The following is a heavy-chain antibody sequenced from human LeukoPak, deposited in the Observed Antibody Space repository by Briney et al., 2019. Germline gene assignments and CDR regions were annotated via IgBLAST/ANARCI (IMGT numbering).Heavy chain of an antibody. CDR3: TRLHYYDSGGYFGGYSDY. V-gene: IGHV4-4*07. J-gene: IGHJ4*02. D-gene: IGHD3-22*01. CDR1: GASISNYY. CDR2: IYSSGMT. Sequence: SSETLSLTCTVSGASISNYYWSWIRQSAGKGLEWIGRIYSSGMTNYNPFLKSRVTMSVDTSKNHFSLKLGSVTAADTAVYYCTRLHYYDSGGYFGGYSDYWGQGALVTVSS.